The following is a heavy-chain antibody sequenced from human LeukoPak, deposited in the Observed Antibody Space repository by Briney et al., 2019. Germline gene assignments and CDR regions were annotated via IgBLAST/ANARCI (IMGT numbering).Heavy chain of an antibody. Sequence: SETLSLTCTVSGGSISGYYWSWIRQSPGKGLEWIGYIYNSGRTNYNPSLQSRVAISVDTSKNQFSLNLSSVTAADTAVYYCARYGSGTYPRFDYWGQGTLVTVSS. CDR1: GGSISGYY. V-gene: IGHV4-59*08. J-gene: IGHJ4*02. CDR3: ARYGSGTYPRFDY. CDR2: IYNSGRT. D-gene: IGHD3-10*01.